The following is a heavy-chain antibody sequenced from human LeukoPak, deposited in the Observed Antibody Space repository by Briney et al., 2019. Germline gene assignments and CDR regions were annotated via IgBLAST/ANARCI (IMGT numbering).Heavy chain of an antibody. D-gene: IGHD3-22*01. CDR2: IHYTGST. CDR3: ARVRDRSGYFYDFDY. V-gene: IGHV4-61*01. J-gene: IGHJ4*02. CDR1: GYSISSGYY. Sequence: ETLSLTCTVSGYSISSGYYWGWIRQPPGTGLEWIGYIHYTGSTNYNPSLKSRVTISVDTSKNQFSLKLSSVTAADTAVYYCARVRDRSGYFYDFDYWGQGTLVTVSS.